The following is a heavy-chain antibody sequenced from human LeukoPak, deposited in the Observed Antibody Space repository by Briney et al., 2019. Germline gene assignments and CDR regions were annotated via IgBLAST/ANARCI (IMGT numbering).Heavy chain of an antibody. CDR1: GFTVSSNY. Sequence: PGGSLRLSCAASGFTVSSNYTSWVRQAPGKGLEWVSVIYSGGSTYYAGSVKGRFTISRDNSKNTLYLQMNSLRAEDTAVYYCARVLAIVRGVIDYWGQGTLVTVSS. V-gene: IGHV3-66*01. CDR3: ARVLAIVRGVIDY. CDR2: IYSGGST. D-gene: IGHD3-10*01. J-gene: IGHJ4*02.